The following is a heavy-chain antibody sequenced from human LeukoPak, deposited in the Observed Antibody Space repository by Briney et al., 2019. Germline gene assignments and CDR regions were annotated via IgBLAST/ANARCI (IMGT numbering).Heavy chain of an antibody. V-gene: IGHV1-2*02. J-gene: IGHJ4*02. Sequence: GASVKVSCNTSGYTFTGYYLHWVRQAPGQGLEWMGWINPNSGATDYAQRFQGRVTMTRDTSNSTAYMELNSLTSDDTAVYFCARGPHIAAAGTGPQTYWGQGTLVTVSS. CDR1: GYTFTGYY. CDR3: ARGPHIAAAGTGPQTY. CDR2: INPNSGAT. D-gene: IGHD6-13*01.